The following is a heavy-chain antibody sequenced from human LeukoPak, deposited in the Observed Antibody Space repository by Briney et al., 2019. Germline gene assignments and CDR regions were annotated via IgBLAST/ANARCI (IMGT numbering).Heavy chain of an antibody. J-gene: IGHJ4*02. CDR2: ISSSSSYI. CDR3: ARGKSGYLDY. Sequence: PGGSLRLSCAASGFTFSSYSINWVRQAPGKGLEWVSSISSSSSYIYYADSVKGRFTISRDNAKNSLYLQMNSQRAEDTAVYYCARGKSGYLDYWGQGTLVTVSS. CDR1: GFTFSSYS. V-gene: IGHV3-21*01. D-gene: IGHD3-10*01.